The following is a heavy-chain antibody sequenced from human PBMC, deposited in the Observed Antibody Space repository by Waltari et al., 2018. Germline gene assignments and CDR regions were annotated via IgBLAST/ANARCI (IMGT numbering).Heavy chain of an antibody. CDR1: GGSISRGGYY. CDR2: IYYSGST. V-gene: IGHV4-31*03. CDR3: AREAGTYYYYYMDV. Sequence: QVQLQESGPGLVKPSQTLSLTCTVSGGSISRGGYYWSWIRQHPGKGLEWIGYIYYSGSTYYNPSLKSRVTISVDTSKNQFSLKLSSVTAADTAVYYCAREAGTYYYYYMDVWGKGTTVTVSS. J-gene: IGHJ6*03. D-gene: IGHD1-1*01.